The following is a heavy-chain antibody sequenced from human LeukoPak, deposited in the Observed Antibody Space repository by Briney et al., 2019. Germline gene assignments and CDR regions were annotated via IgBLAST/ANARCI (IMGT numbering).Heavy chain of an antibody. CDR2: IYPGDSDT. CDR1: GYSFTSYW. D-gene: IGHD3-22*01. Sequence: GESLKISCKGSGYSFTSYWIGWVRQMPGKGLEWTGIIYPGDSDTRYSPSFQGQVTISADKSISTAYLQWSSLKASDTAMYYCARLTYYDSSGYDWYYFDYWGQGTLVTVSS. J-gene: IGHJ4*02. CDR3: ARLTYYDSSGYDWYYFDY. V-gene: IGHV5-51*01.